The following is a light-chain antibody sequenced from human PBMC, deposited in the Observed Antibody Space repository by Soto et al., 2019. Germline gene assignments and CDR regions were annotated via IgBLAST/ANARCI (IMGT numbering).Light chain of an antibody. J-gene: IGKJ5*01. CDR3: QQLNSYPIT. CDR2: VAS. Sequence: DIQLTQSPSFLSASVGDRVTITCRASQGISSHLAWYQQQPGKAPKLLIYVASTLQSGVPSRFSGSGSCTEFTLTISCLQPEDFASYYCQQLNSYPITFGQGTRLEIK. V-gene: IGKV1-9*01. CDR1: QGISSH.